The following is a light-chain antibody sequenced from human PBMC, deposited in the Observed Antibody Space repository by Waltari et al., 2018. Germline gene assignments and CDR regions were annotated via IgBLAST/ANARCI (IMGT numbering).Light chain of an antibody. CDR1: SSDVGGYNY. CDR2: DVS. V-gene: IGLV2-14*01. Sequence: QSALTQPASVSGSPGQSITISCTGTSSDVGGYNYVSWFQQHPGKAPKVMIYDVSKRPSGVSNRFSGSKSGSTAFLTISGLQAEDEADYYCSSYVSSSIVVFGGGTKLTVL. J-gene: IGLJ2*01. CDR3: SSYVSSSIVV.